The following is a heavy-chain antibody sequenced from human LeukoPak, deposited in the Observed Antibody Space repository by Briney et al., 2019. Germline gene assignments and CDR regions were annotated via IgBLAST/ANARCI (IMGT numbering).Heavy chain of an antibody. CDR3: ARELELH. Sequence: QPGGSLRLSCAASGFTFSSYAMSWVRQAPGKGLEWVSAISPSGGAYYADSVKGRFTISRDNSKNTLYLQMNSLRAEDTAVYYCARELELHWGQGTLVTVSS. J-gene: IGHJ4*02. D-gene: IGHD1-7*01. V-gene: IGHV3-23*01. CDR2: ISPSGGA. CDR1: GFTFSSYA.